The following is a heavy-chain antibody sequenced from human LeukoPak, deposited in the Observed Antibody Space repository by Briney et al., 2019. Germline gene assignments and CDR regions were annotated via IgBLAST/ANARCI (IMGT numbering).Heavy chain of an antibody. J-gene: IGHJ4*02. CDR3: ARDLYSSAVAGPWGSFDY. CDR2: IYSGGST. CDR1: GFTVSSNY. V-gene: IGHV3-66*01. D-gene: IGHD6-19*01. Sequence: GGSLRLSCAASGFTVSSNYMSWVRQAPGKGLEWVSVIYSGGSTYYADSVKGRFTISRDNSKNTLYLQMNSLRAEDTAVYYCARDLYSSAVAGPWGSFDYWGQGTLVTVSS.